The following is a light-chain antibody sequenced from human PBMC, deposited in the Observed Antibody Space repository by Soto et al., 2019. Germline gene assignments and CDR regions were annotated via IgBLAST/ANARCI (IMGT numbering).Light chain of an antibody. CDR2: GAS. J-gene: IGKJ2*01. CDR1: QSVTSRF. CDR3: QQYGASPPYT. Sequence: EIVLTQSPGTLSLSPGERATLSCRASQSVTSRFFAWYQHKPGQAPRLLMYGASSRATGIPDRFSGSGSGTDFTLTINRLEAEDSAVYYCQQYGASPPYTFGQGTKVDIK. V-gene: IGKV3-20*01.